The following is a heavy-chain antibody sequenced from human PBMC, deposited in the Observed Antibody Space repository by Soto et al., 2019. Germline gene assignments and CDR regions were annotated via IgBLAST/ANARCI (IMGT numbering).Heavy chain of an antibody. CDR3: ARGRRAMVRGVSRFDY. Sequence: QVQLQQWGAGLLKPSETLSLTCAVYGGSFSGYYWSWIRQPPGKGLGWIGEINHSGSTNYNPSLKSRVTISVDTSKNQFSLKLSSVTAADTAVYYCARGRRAMVRGVSRFDYWGQGTLVTVSS. J-gene: IGHJ4*02. CDR1: GGSFSGYY. D-gene: IGHD3-10*01. CDR2: INHSGST. V-gene: IGHV4-34*01.